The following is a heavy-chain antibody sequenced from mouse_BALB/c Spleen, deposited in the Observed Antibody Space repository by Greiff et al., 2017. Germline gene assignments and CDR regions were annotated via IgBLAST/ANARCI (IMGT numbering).Heavy chain of an antibody. CDR3: ARVPATAFDY. D-gene: IGHD1-2*01. J-gene: IGHJ2*01. Sequence: EVQRVESGGGLVQPGGSLRLSCATSGFTFTDYYMSWVRQPPGKALEWLGFIRNKANGYTTEYSASVKGRFTISRDNSQSILYLQMNTLRAEDSATYYCARVPATAFDYWGQGTTLTVSS. CDR1: GFTFTDYY. CDR2: IRNKANGYTT. V-gene: IGHV7-3*02.